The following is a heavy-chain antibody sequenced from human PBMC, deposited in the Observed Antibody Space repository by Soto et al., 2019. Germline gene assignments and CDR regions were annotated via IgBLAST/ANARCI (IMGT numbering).Heavy chain of an antibody. J-gene: IGHJ4*02. Sequence: QVQLQESGPGLVKPSQTLSLTCTVSGGSISSVNSCWSWIRQPPDKGLEWIGHIYNGGTTYNNPSLPXRXTXSXNTSKNQFSLQLSSVSAADTAVYYCARGPSGDKVDYWGQGTLVTVSS. CDR3: ARGPSGDKVDY. D-gene: IGHD7-27*01. CDR1: GGSISSVNSC. CDR2: IYNGGTT. V-gene: IGHV4-30-4*01.